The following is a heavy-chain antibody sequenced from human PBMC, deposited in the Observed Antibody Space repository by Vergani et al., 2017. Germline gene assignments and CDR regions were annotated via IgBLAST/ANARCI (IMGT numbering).Heavy chain of an antibody. D-gene: IGHD6-6*01. J-gene: IGHJ4*02. V-gene: IGHV3-30-3*01. CDR3: ARDQDSSSDTHFDY. CDR1: GFTFSSYA. CDR2: ISYDGSNK. Sequence: QVQLVESGGGVVQPGRSLRLSCAASGFTFSSYAMHLVRQAPGKGLEWVAVISYDGSNKYYADSVKGRFTISRDNSKNTLYLQMNSLRAEDTAVYYCARDQDSSSDTHFDYWGQGTLVTVSS.